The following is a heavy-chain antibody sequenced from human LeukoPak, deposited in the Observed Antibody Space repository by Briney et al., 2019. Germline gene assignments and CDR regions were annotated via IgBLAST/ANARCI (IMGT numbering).Heavy chain of an antibody. CDR3: ARGRATGTSRIAAAGPYKYYYYYYMDV. CDR2: IFYSGST. Sequence: SETLSLTCAVYGGSLSNYYWNWIRQSPGKGLEWIGSIFYSGSTNYNPSLKSRVTISVDTSKNQFSLKLSSVTAADTAVYYCARGRATGTSRIAAAGPYKYYYYYYMDVWGKGTTVTVSS. V-gene: IGHV4-34*01. J-gene: IGHJ6*03. CDR1: GGSLSNYY. D-gene: IGHD6-13*01.